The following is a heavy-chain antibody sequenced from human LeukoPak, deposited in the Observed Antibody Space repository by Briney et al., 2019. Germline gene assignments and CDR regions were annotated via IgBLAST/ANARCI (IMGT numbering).Heavy chain of an antibody. CDR2: IYYSGST. D-gene: IGHD3-16*01. V-gene: IGHV4-31*03. CDR3: ARGGGTLNTETPFDP. Sequence: SQTLSRTCTVSGGSISSGGYYWSWIRQHPGKGLEWIGYIYYSGSTYYNPSLKSRVTISVDTSKNQFSLKLSSVTAADTAVYYCARGGGTLNTETPFDPWGQGTLVTVSS. J-gene: IGHJ5*02. CDR1: GGSISSGGYY.